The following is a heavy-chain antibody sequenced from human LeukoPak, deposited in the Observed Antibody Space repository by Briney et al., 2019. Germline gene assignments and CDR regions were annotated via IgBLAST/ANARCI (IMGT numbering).Heavy chain of an antibody. CDR1: GFTFSSYE. CDR3: ARVPGYSGYFYGMDV. CDR2: ISSSGSTI. Sequence: GGSLRLSCAASGFTFSSYEMNWVRQAPGKGLEWVSYISSSGSTIYYADSVKGRFTISRDNAKNTLYLQMNSLGAEDTAVYYCARVPGYSGYFYGMDVWGQGTTVTVSS. J-gene: IGHJ6*02. D-gene: IGHD5-12*01. V-gene: IGHV3-48*03.